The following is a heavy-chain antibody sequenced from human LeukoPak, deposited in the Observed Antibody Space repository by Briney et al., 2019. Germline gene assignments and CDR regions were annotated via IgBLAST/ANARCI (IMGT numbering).Heavy chain of an antibody. CDR2: ISGSGGST. V-gene: IGHV3-23*01. CDR1: GFTFSSYA. D-gene: IGHD6-19*01. CDR3: AKGESRIAVAADPPSDY. J-gene: IGHJ4*02. Sequence: PGGSLRLSCAASGFTFSSYAMSWVRQAPGKGLEWVSAISGSGGSTYYADSVKGRFTISRDNSKNTLYLQMNSLRAEDTAVYYCAKGESRIAVAADPPSDYWGQGTLVTVSS.